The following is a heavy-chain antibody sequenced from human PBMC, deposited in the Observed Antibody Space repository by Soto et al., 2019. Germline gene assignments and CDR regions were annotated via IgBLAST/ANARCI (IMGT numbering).Heavy chain of an antibody. CDR2: ISGGGGST. CDR1: GFTFGAFA. Sequence: GGSLRLSCVASGFTFGAFAMTWVRQAPGKGLEWVSTISGGGGSTYYAASVKGRFTISREYSKNTLYLQMNSLRAEDTAVYYCARQRSYNSGFFDYWSQGTLVTVSS. J-gene: IGHJ4*02. V-gene: IGHV3-23*01. CDR3: ARQRSYNSGFFDY. D-gene: IGHD6-19*01.